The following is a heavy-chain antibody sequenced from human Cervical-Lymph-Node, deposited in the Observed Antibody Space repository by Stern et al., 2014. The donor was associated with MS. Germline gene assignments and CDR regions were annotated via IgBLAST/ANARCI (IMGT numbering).Heavy chain of an antibody. Sequence: VQLVESGAEVKKPGASVKVSCQASGYSFTDYYIHWVRQAPGQGLEWVGYIKADSGGANFAQKFQGRVTLTRDTSIPTAYMEVSRLMSDDTAVYYCGRGRHASPSRVIYIDPWGQGTLVTVSS. D-gene: IGHD2-2*01. V-gene: IGHV1-2*02. CDR2: IKADSGGA. CDR3: GRGRHASPSRVIYIDP. CDR1: GYSFTDYY. J-gene: IGHJ5*02.